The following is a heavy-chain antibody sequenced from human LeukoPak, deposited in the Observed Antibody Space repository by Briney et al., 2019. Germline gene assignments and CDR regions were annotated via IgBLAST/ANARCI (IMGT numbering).Heavy chain of an antibody. V-gene: IGHV3-23*05. J-gene: IGHJ4*02. CDR2: IDKTTYPT. D-gene: IGHD6-19*01. CDR1: EFIFSDYA. CDR3: AKFKGATIPGWFNDY. Sequence: GGPLRLSCAASEFIFSDYAMGWVRQAPGKGLEWVSTIDKTTYPTFYADSVKGRFTISRDNSKTTLYLQMNSLRTEDTAVYFCAKFKGATIPGWFNDYWGQGILVTVSS.